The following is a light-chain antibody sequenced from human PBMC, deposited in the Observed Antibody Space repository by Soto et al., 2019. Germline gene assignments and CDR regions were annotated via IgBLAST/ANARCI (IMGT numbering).Light chain of an antibody. V-gene: IGKV3-11*01. CDR2: DAS. CDR1: QSVSSN. J-gene: IGKJ1*01. Sequence: EIVLTQSPATLSLSPGERATLSCRASQSVSSNLAGYQQKPRHAPRLLIYDASNRATAIPARFSGSGSGTDFTLTLSSLEPEDFAVYYCQQRSNWPPWTFGQGTKVEIK. CDR3: QQRSNWPPWT.